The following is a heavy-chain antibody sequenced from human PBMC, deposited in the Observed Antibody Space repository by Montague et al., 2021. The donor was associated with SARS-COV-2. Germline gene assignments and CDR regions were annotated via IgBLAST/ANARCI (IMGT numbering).Heavy chain of an antibody. CDR2: IYYSGST. V-gene: IGHV4-31*03. D-gene: IGHD3-22*01. J-gene: IGHJ6*02. Sequence: TLSLTCTVSGGSISSGRYYWSWIRQHPGKGLEWIGYIYYSGSTYYNPSLKSRVTISVDTSKNQFSLKLSSVTAADTAVYYCPRGGYYDSSGYSLLYYYYGMDVWGQGTTVTVSS. CDR3: PRGGYYDSSGYSLLYYYYGMDV. CDR1: GGSISSGRYY.